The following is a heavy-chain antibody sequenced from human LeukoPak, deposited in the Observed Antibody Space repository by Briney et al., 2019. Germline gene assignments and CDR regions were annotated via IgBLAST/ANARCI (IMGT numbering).Heavy chain of an antibody. J-gene: IGHJ4*02. CDR3: ARESGSFDY. Sequence: LEWMGWISAYNGNTNYAQKLQGRVTMTTDTSTSTAYMELRSLRSDDTAVYYCARESGSFDYWGQGTLVTVSS. D-gene: IGHD3-10*01. V-gene: IGHV1-18*01. CDR2: ISAYNGNT.